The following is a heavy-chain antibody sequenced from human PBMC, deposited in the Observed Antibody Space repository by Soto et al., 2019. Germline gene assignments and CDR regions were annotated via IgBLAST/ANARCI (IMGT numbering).Heavy chain of an antibody. J-gene: IGHJ1*01. D-gene: IGHD6-13*01. Sequence: SLRLSCAASGFTFDDYAMHWVRQVPGKGLEWVSGINWNSGSIGYGDSVKGRFAISRDNAKNSLHLQMSSLSAEDTGFYYCVKDESINWYSGHFRHWGQGTRVTV. V-gene: IGHV3-9*01. CDR2: INWNSGSI. CDR1: GFTFDDYA. CDR3: VKDESINWYSGHFRH.